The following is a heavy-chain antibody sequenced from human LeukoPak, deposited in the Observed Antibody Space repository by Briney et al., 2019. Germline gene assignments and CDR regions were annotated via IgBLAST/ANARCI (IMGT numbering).Heavy chain of an antibody. D-gene: IGHD2-21*02. CDR2: ITSGGVTK. CDR1: GFTFSSYA. V-gene: IGHV3-23*01. Sequence: GGSLRLSCAASGFTFSSYAMSWGRQAPGKGLECVSTITSGGVTKYYADSVKGRFTISRDNSKNTLSLQMNSLRAEDTALYYCAKDHPSCRASDCLLFDNWGQGTLVTVSS. J-gene: IGHJ4*02. CDR3: AKDHPSCRASDCLLFDN.